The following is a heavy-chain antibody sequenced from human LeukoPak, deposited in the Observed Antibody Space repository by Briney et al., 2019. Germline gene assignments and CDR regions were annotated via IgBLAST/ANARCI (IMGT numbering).Heavy chain of an antibody. V-gene: IGHV4-59*08. J-gene: IGHJ3*02. CDR2: IYYSGTT. D-gene: IGHD6-19*01. CDR3: ARHKYSSGWPPEGAFDI. Sequence: SETLSLTCTVSGGSISSYYWSWIRQPPGKGLEYIGYIYYSGTTNYNPSLKSRVTISVDTSKNQFSLKLSSVTAADTAVYYCARHKYSSGWPPEGAFDIWGQGTMVTVSS. CDR1: GGSISSYY.